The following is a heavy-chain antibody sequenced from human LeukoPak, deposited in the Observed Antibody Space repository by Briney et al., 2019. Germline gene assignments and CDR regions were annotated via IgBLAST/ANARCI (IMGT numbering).Heavy chain of an antibody. J-gene: IGHJ4*02. CDR2: ISSSSSTI. CDR3: ARGLHSRLYDSSVYYPY. Sequence: GGSLRLSCAASGFTFSSYSMNWVRQAPGKGLEWVSYISSSSSTIYYADSVKGRFTVSRDNTKNSLYLQMNSLRAEDTAIYYCARGLHSRLYDSSVYYPYWGQGTLVTVSS. V-gene: IGHV3-48*01. D-gene: IGHD3-22*01. CDR1: GFTFSSYS.